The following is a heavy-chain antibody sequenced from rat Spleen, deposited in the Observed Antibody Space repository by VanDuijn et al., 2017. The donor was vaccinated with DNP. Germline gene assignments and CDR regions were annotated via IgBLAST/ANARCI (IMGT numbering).Heavy chain of an antibody. V-gene: IGHV5S13*01. D-gene: IGHD5-1*01. CDR2: ITASGGST. J-gene: IGHJ2*01. Sequence: EVQLVKSGGGLVQPGRSLKLSCAASGFTFSDYNMAWVRQAPKKGLEWVASITASGGSTSYRDSVKGRFTVSRDNAKNTQYLQMDSLRSEYTATYYCGTVFMTGSLYYWGQGVMVTVSS. CDR3: GTVFMTGSLYY. CDR1: GFTFSDYN.